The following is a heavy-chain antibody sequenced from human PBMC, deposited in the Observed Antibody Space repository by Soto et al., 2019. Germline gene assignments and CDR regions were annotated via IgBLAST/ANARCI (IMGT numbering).Heavy chain of an antibody. D-gene: IGHD6-13*01. CDR3: ARGGSSPLNWFDP. Sequence: TLSLTCAVSGGSISSSNWWSWVRQPPGKGLEWIGEIYHSGSTNYNPSLKSRVTISVDKSKNQFSLKLSSVTAADTAVYYCARGGSSPLNWFDPWGQGTLVTVSS. CDR2: IYHSGST. J-gene: IGHJ5*02. CDR1: GGSISSSNW. V-gene: IGHV4-4*02.